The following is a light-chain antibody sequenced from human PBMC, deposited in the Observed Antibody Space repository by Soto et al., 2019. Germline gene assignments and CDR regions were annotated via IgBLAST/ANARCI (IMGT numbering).Light chain of an antibody. CDR2: DAS. CDR3: QQRSNWRWT. Sequence: EIVLTQSPATLSLSPGERANLSCRASQSVSSYLAWYQQKPGQAPRLLIYDASNRATGIPARFSGSGSGTDFTLTISSLEPEDFAVYYCQQRSNWRWTFGQGTKVDIK. CDR1: QSVSSY. J-gene: IGKJ1*01. V-gene: IGKV3-11*01.